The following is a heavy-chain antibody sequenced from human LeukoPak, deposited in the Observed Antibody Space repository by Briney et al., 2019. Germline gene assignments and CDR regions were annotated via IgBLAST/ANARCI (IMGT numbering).Heavy chain of an antibody. CDR3: AREWGRIAVAGGPGY. CDR2: IWYDGQNK. CDR1: GFIFSNYA. D-gene: IGHD6-19*01. J-gene: IGHJ4*02. Sequence: PGKSLSLSCETSGFIFSNYAMLWVRQAPGKGLEWVAIIWYDGQNKYFAESVKGRFTISRDNSKNTLYLQMNSLSDDDTAVYYCAREWGRIAVAGGPGYWGQGTLVTVSS. V-gene: IGHV3-33*01.